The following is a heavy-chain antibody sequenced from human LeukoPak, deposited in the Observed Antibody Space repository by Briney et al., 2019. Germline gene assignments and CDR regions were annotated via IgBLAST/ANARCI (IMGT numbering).Heavy chain of an antibody. D-gene: IGHD3-16*01. CDR3: AXXXXVWGSYGLDY. J-gene: IGHJ4*02. V-gene: IGHV4-59*12. Sequence: SETLSLTCTVSGGSISSYYWSWIRQPPGKGLEWIGYIYYSGTTNYNPSLKSRVTISVDTSKNQFSLKLSSVTAADTAVYYCAXXXXVWGSYGLDYWGQGTLVTVSS. CDR2: IYYSGTT. CDR1: GGSISSYY.